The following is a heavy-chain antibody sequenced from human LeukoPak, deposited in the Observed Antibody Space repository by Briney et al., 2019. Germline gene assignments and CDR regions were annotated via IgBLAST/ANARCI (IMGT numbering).Heavy chain of an antibody. Sequence: AGGSLRLSCAASGFTFSSCGMYWVRQAPGKGLEWVAFITYDGINKYYAESVKGRFTISRDNSKNTLSLQMNSLRGEDTAVYYCATWAATILGTDCWGQGTLVTVSS. CDR2: ITYDGINK. D-gene: IGHD3-3*01. CDR3: ATWAATILGTDC. CDR1: GFTFSSCG. V-gene: IGHV3-30*19. J-gene: IGHJ4*02.